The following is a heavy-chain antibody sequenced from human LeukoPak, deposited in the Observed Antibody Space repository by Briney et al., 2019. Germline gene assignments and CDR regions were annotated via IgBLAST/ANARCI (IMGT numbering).Heavy chain of an antibody. J-gene: IGHJ6*03. CDR2: TYYRSKWYN. CDR3: AREVAVGGYYYYYYYMDV. V-gene: IGHV6-1*01. D-gene: IGHD6-19*01. CDR1: GDSVSINSAA. Sequence: SQTLSLTFAISGDSVSINSAAWNWIRQSPSRGLEWLGRTYYRSKWYNDYAVSVKSRITINPDTSKNQFSQQLNSVTPEDTAVYYCAREVAVGGYYYYYYYMDVWGKGTTVTISS.